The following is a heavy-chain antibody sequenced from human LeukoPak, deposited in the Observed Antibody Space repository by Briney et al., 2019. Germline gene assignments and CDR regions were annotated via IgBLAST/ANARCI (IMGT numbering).Heavy chain of an antibody. J-gene: IGHJ3*02. CDR1: GGSISSGGYY. Sequence: KPSETLSLTCTVSGGSISSGGYYWSWIRQPPGKGLEWIGYIYHSGSTYYNPSLKSRVTISVDTSKNQFSLKLSSVTAADTAVYYCARVFGVVIPRGFDIWGQGTMVTVSS. CDR2: IYHSGST. D-gene: IGHD3-3*01. V-gene: IGHV4-61*08. CDR3: ARVFGVVIPRGFDI.